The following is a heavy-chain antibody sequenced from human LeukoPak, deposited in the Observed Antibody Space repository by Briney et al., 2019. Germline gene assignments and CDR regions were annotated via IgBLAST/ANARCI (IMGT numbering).Heavy chain of an antibody. J-gene: IGHJ1*01. CDR2: IYSGGST. Sequence: GGSLRLSCAASGFTVSSNYMSWVRQAPGKGLEWVSVIYSGGSTYYADSVKGRFTISRDNSKNTLYLQMNSLRAEDTAVYYCARALATVTLAGYFQHWGQGTLVTVSS. CDR3: ARALATVTLAGYFQH. D-gene: IGHD4-17*01. V-gene: IGHV3-66*02. CDR1: GFTVSSNY.